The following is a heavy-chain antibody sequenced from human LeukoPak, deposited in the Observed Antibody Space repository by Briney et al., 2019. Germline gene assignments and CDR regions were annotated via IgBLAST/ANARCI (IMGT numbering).Heavy chain of an antibody. V-gene: IGHV1-2*06. D-gene: IGHD2-8*01. CDR3: ARSARHCNNGVCFTDYYIDL. CDR1: GYTFTDSY. J-gene: IGHJ6*03. CDR2: INPNSGDP. Sequence: ASVKVSCKTSGYTFTDSYIHWVRQAPGQGLEWMGRINPNSGDPNYPQKFQGRVTMTRDTSISTAYMEMSSLTSDDTAVYYCARSARHCNNGVCFTDYYIDLWGKGTTVIVSS.